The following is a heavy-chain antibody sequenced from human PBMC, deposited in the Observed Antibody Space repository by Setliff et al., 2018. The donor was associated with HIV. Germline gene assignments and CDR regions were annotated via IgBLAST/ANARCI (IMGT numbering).Heavy chain of an antibody. V-gene: IGHV4-34*01. CDR1: GGSFSGYY. J-gene: IGHJ3*02. CDR2: INQSGCI. D-gene: IGHD5-12*01. CDR3: ATASGYDLFMGAFDI. Sequence: SETLSLTCAVSGGSFSGYYWSWIRQPPGKGLEWIGEINQSGCINYNPSLKSRVTISIDTFKNQFSMKLYSVTAADTAVYYCATASGYDLFMGAFDIWGQGTMVTVSS.